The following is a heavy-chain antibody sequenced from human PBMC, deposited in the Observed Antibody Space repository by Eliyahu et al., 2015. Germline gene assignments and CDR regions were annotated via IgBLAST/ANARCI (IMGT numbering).Heavy chain of an antibody. CDR1: GYTXTVHH. CDR2: IXPNSGGT. Sequence: QVQLVQSGAEVKEPGASVKVSCKASGYTXTVHHMHWXRXAPGQGLXWMGRIXPNSGGTNYAQXFQGRXTMTRDTSISTAYMELSSLRXDDTAVYYCARGDGGGTYNFWGQGTLVTVSS. CDR3: ARGDGGGTYNF. V-gene: IGHV1-2*06. D-gene: IGHD2-15*01. J-gene: IGHJ4*02.